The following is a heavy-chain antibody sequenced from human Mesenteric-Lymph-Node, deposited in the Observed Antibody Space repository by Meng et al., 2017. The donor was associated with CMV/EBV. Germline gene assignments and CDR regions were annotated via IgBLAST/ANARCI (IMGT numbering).Heavy chain of an antibody. Sequence: QGRLTHGGAGLLKPSETLSLTCAVYGGSFSGYYWSWIRQPPGKGLEWIGEINHSGSTNYNPSLKSRVTISVDTSKNQFSLKLSSVTAADTAVYYCARHQRWLKSEGGFNYWGQGTLVTVSS. D-gene: IGHD4-23*01. J-gene: IGHJ4*02. CDR2: INHSGST. V-gene: IGHV4-34*01. CDR3: ARHQRWLKSEGGFNY. CDR1: GGSFSGYY.